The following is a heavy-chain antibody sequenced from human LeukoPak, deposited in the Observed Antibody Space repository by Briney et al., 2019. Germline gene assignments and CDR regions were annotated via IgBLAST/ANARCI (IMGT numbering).Heavy chain of an antibody. D-gene: IGHD2-15*01. CDR2: ISGGGGST. J-gene: IGHJ6*02. Sequence: GGSLRLSCAASGFTFSSYAISWVRQAPGKGLEWVSAISGGGGSTYYADSVKGRFTISRDNSRNTLYLQMNSLRVEDTAVYYCAKGTCSGGNCWPYYYYGMDVWGQGTTVTVSS. CDR3: AKGTCSGGNCWPYYYYGMDV. V-gene: IGHV3-23*01. CDR1: GFTFSSYA.